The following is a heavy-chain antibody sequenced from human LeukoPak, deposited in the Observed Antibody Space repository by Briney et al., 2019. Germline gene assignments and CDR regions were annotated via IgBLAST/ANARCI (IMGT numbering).Heavy chain of an antibody. D-gene: IGHD2-2*01. CDR2: ISGYHGKT. CDR1: GYTFSTYV. CDR3: ARDSGYCGSTSCYDVY. Sequence: SSVKVSCKACGYTFSTYVISWVRQAAGQGLEWMGWISGYHGKTNYAQKLQDRVTMTTATSTSTAYMELRRLRPDDTAMYYWARDSGYCGSTSCYDVYWGEGTLVTVSS. J-gene: IGHJ4*02. V-gene: IGHV1-18*01.